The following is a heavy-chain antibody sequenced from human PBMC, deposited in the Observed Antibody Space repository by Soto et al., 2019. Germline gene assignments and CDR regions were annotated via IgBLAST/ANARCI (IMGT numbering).Heavy chain of an antibody. CDR3: AKEDNDFRFGP. Sequence: GGSLRLSCAASGFSFSSYGMNWVRQAPGKGLEWVAVISYDGSNKYYADSVKGRFTISRDNSKNTLYLQMDSLRAEDTAVYYCAKEDNDFRFGPWGQGALVTVSS. D-gene: IGHD3-3*01. V-gene: IGHV3-30*18. CDR1: GFSFSSYG. CDR2: ISYDGSNK. J-gene: IGHJ5*02.